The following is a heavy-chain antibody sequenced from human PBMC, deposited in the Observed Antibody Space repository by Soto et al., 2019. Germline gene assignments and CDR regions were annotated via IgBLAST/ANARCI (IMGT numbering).Heavy chain of an antibody. CDR1: GGTFSRYA. CDR3: AGAHSISLYDPYY. J-gene: IGHJ4*02. D-gene: IGHD6-13*01. Sequence: QVQLVQSGAGVKKPGSSVKVSCKASGGTFSRYAISWVRQAPGQGLEWMGGIIPIFGTANYAQKFQGRVTITADESTSTAYMELSSLRTEDTAVDYCAGAHSISLYDPYYWGQGSLVTVSS. CDR2: IIPIFGTA. V-gene: IGHV1-69*12.